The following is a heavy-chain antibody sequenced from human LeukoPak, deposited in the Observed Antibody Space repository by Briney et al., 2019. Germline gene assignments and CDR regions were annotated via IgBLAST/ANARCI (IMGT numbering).Heavy chain of an antibody. V-gene: IGHV4-31*03. J-gene: IGHJ4*02. D-gene: IGHD3-22*01. CDR3: ARQRGSRYYYDSSGAGGYFDY. Sequence: SETLSLTCTVSGGSISSGGYYWSWIRQHPGKGLEWIGYIYYSGSTYYNPSLKSRVTISVDTSKNQFSLKLGSVTAADTAVYYCARQRGSRYYYDSSGAGGYFDYWGQGTLDTVSS. CDR2: IYYSGST. CDR1: GGSISSGGYY.